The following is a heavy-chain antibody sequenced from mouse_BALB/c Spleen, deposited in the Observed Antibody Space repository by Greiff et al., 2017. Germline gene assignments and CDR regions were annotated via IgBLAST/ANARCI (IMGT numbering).Heavy chain of an antibody. CDR2: INPSTGYT. Sequence: VQLQQSGAELAKPGASVKMSCKASGYTFTSYWMHWVKQRPGHGLEWIGYINPSTGYTEYNQKFKDKATLTADKSSSTAYMQLSSLTSEESAVYYCARLELRPPYRYYAMDYWGQGTSVTVSS. CDR3: ARLELRPPYRYYAMDY. J-gene: IGHJ4*01. D-gene: IGHD2-4*01. V-gene: IGHV1-7*01. CDR1: GYTFTSYW.